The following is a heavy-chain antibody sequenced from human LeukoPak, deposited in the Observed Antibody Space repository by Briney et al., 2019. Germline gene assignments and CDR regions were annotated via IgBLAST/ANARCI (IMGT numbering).Heavy chain of an antibody. Sequence: AASVKVSCQTSGYTFTDFYMHWVRQAPGQGLEWMGWINPNSGGTNYAQKFQGRVTLTRATSISTAYMELSRLRSDDTAVYYCARMYYYASGNSDREKYYFDYWGQGTLVTVSS. V-gene: IGHV1-2*02. CDR1: GYTFTDFY. J-gene: IGHJ4*02. D-gene: IGHD3-10*01. CDR3: ARMYYYASGNSDREKYYFDY. CDR2: INPNSGGT.